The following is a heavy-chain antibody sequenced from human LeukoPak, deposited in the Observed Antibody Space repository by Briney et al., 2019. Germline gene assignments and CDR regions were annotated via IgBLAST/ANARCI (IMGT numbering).Heavy chain of an antibody. V-gene: IGHV1-2*02. Sequence: ASVKVSCKASGYTFTGYYMHRVRQAPGQGLEWMGWINPNSGGTNYAQKFQGRVTMTRDTSISTAYMELSRLRSDDTAVYYCARPGDCSSTSCYYFGFDPWGQGTLVTVSS. CDR3: ARPGDCSSTSCYYFGFDP. J-gene: IGHJ5*02. CDR1: GYTFTGYY. CDR2: INPNSGGT. D-gene: IGHD2-2*01.